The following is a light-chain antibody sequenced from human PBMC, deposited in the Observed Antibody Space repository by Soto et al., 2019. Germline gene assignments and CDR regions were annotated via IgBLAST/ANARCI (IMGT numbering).Light chain of an antibody. CDR3: SSYAGSYTLYV. CDR2: DVS. CDR1: GSDVGGYNY. V-gene: IGLV2-14*01. J-gene: IGLJ1*01. Sequence: QSVLTQPASVSGSPGQSITISCTGTGSDVGGYNYVSWYQQHPGKAPKLMIYDVSNRPSGVSNRFSGSKSGNTASLTISGLQSEDEANYYCSSYAGSYTLYVFGTGTKLTVL.